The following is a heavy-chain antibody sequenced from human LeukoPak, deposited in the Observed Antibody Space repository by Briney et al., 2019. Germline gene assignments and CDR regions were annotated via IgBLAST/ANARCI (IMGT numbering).Heavy chain of an antibody. CDR3: ARAMVRGVINY. Sequence: SETLSLTCTVSGGSINSCYWSWIRQPPGKGLEWIGHVFYTGSSNYNPSLKSRVTISLDRSKNQFSLKLSSVAAADTAVYYCARAMVRGVINYWGQGTLVTVSS. CDR2: VFYTGSS. V-gene: IGHV4-59*12. D-gene: IGHD3-10*01. J-gene: IGHJ4*02. CDR1: GGSINSCY.